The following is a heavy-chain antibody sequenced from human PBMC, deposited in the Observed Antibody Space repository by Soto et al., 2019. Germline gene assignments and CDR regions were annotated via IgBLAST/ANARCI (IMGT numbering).Heavy chain of an antibody. V-gene: IGHV1-3*01. Sequence: QVQLVQSGAEVKKPGASVKVSCKASGYTFTNYIMHWVRQAPGQSLKWMGWINAGNGNTKYSQKFQGRVTITRDTSARTAYMELSSLRSEDTAVYYCARADGDPTYPYGMDVWGQGTTVTVSS. CDR1: GYTFTNYI. CDR3: ARADGDPTYPYGMDV. CDR2: INAGNGNT. D-gene: IGHD4-17*01. J-gene: IGHJ6*02.